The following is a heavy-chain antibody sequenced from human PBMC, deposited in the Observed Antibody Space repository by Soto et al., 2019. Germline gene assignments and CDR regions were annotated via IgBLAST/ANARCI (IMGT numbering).Heavy chain of an antibody. CDR3: ARAPRSGTTFDP. J-gene: IGHJ5*02. CDR2: IYYSGRT. Sequence: QVQLQESGPGLVKPSQTLSLTCTVSGGSITSGGYYWIWIRQHPGKGLEWIGDIYYSGRTYYSPFPKRRGTITLCPSTNQFPPQLSPVTAAGTGVYFCARAPRSGTTFDPLGPGTLVTVSS. CDR1: GGSITSGGYY. D-gene: IGHD1-7*01. V-gene: IGHV4-31*03.